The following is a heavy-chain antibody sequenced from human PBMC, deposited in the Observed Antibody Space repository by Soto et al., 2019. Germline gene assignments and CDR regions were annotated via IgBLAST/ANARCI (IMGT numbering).Heavy chain of an antibody. CDR2: ISDTGGST. D-gene: IGHD6-19*01. V-gene: IGHV3-23*01. CDR1: GFIFSSSA. Sequence: PGGSLRLSCAASGFIFSSSALSWVRQAPGKGLEWVSAISDTGGSTYYADSVKGRFTISRDNSKNTLYLQMNSLRAEDTAVYYCAKDLKRPSGWSPFATWGQGTLVTVSS. CDR3: AKDLKRPSGWSPFAT. J-gene: IGHJ5*02.